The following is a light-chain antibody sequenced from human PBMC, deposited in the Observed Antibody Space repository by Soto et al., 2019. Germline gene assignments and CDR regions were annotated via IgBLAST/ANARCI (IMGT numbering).Light chain of an antibody. V-gene: IGLV2-8*01. Sequence: QSALTQPPSASGSPGQSVTISCTGTSSDVGSYDYVSWYQQHPGKAPKLMIYEVSKRPSGVPDRFSGSKSGNTASLTVSGLQAEEEADYDCSSYAGSNNCVFGTGTKSPS. CDR1: SSDVGSYDY. J-gene: IGLJ1*01. CDR3: SSYAGSNNCV. CDR2: EVS.